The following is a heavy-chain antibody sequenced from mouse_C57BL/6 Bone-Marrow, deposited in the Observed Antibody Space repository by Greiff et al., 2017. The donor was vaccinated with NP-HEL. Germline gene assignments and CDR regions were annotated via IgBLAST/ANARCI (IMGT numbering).Heavy chain of an antibody. CDR2: IYPRSGNT. D-gene: IGHD2-1*01. J-gene: IGHJ2*01. CDR3: ARCEYGNYCTSLDY. Sequence: VQVVESGAELARPGASVKLSCKASGYTFTSYGISWVKQRTGQGLEWIGEIYPRSGNTYYNEKFKGKATLTADKSSSTAYMELRSLTSEDSAVYFCARCEYGNYCTSLDYWGQGTTLTVSS. V-gene: IGHV1-81*01. CDR1: GYTFTSYG.